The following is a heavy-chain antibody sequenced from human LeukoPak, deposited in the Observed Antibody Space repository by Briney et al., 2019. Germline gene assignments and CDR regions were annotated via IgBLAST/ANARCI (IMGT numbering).Heavy chain of an antibody. Sequence: PSETLSLTCTVSGGSISSSSYYWGWIRQPPGKGLEWIGSIYYSGSTYYNPSLKSRVTISVDTSKNQFSLKLSSVTAADTAVYYCARVSESRRLLWFGEFDAFDIWGQGTMVTVSS. CDR1: GGSISSSSYY. CDR2: IYYSGST. D-gene: IGHD3-10*01. CDR3: ARVSESRRLLWFGEFDAFDI. V-gene: IGHV4-39*07. J-gene: IGHJ3*02.